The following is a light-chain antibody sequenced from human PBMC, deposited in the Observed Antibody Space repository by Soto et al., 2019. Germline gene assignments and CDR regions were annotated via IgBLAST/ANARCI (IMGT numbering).Light chain of an antibody. Sequence: EIVLTRSPGTLSLSPGERATLSCRASQSVSPYLAWYQHKPGQAPRLLIYGASSRATGIPDRFSGSGSGTDFTLTISRLEPEDFAVYFCQQYGSSPPVTFGPGTKVDIK. CDR3: QQYGSSPPVT. V-gene: IGKV3-20*01. J-gene: IGKJ3*01. CDR1: QSVSPY. CDR2: GAS.